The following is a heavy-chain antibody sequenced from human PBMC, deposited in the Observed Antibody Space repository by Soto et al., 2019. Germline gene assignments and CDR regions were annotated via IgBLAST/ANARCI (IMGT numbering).Heavy chain of an antibody. CDR1: GFTFSSYG. CDR2: ISYDGSNK. CDR3: AKEGAAPPGAEYFQH. J-gene: IGHJ1*01. V-gene: IGHV3-30*18. D-gene: IGHD1-26*01. Sequence: PGGSLRLSCAASGFTFSSYGMHWVRQAPGKGLEWVAVISYDGSNKYYADSVKGRFTISRDNSKNTLYLQMNSLRAEDTAVYYCAKEGAAPPGAEYFQHWGQGTLVTVSS.